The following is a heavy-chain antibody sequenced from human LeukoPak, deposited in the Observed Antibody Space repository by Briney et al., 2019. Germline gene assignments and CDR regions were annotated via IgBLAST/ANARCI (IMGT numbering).Heavy chain of an antibody. Sequence: ASVKASCKASGYTFTSYGISWVRQAPGQGLEWMGWVSAYNGNTNYAQKLQGRVTMATDTSTSTAYMELRSLRSDDTAVYYCARDVPHILLWFGELLDYWGQGTLVTVSS. CDR3: ARDVPHILLWFGELLDY. J-gene: IGHJ4*02. V-gene: IGHV1-18*01. D-gene: IGHD3-10*01. CDR2: VSAYNGNT. CDR1: GYTFTSYG.